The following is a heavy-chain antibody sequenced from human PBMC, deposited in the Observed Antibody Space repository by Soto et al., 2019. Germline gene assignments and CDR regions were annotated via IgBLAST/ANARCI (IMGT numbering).Heavy chain of an antibody. D-gene: IGHD2-21*02. CDR1: GGTVSSSHC. CDR2: VYHTGDT. V-gene: IGHV4-4*02. J-gene: IGHJ5*02. Sequence: SETLSLTCGVSGGTVSSSHCWSLVRHSPGWVLEWIGNVYHTGDTNFNPPLQSRVTISVDKPNNQFSLRLNSLTAADTAVYFCAREIVTAGGNNYFDPWGPGTLVTVSS. CDR3: AREIVTAGGNNYFDP.